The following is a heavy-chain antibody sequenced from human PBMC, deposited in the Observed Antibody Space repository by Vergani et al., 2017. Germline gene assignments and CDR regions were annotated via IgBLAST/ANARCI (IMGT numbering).Heavy chain of an antibody. CDR2: INHSGST. Sequence: QVQLQQWCAGLLKPSETLSLTCAVYGGSFSGYYWSWIRQPPGKGLEWIGEINHSGSTNYNPSLKSRATISVDTSKNQFSLKLSSVTAADTAMYYCARGDHIVVVTTEGPLFDLWGRGTLVTVSS. V-gene: IGHV4-34*01. CDR1: GGSFSGYY. CDR3: ARGDHIVVVTTEGPLFDL. D-gene: IGHD2-21*02. J-gene: IGHJ2*01.